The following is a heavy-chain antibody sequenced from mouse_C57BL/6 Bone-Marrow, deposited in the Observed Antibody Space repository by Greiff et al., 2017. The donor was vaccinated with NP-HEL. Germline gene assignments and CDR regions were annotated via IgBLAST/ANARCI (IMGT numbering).Heavy chain of an antibody. CDR2: IWRGGST. Sequence: VQLVESGPGLVQPSQSLSITCTVSGFSLTSYGVHWVRQSPGKGLEWLGVIWRGGSTDYNAAFMSRLSLTKDNSTSHVFFKMNSLQAHDTAIYSSSPHITTVVADYWAQRTTLTVSS. CDR3: SPHITTVVADY. D-gene: IGHD1-1*01. CDR1: GFSLTSYG. V-gene: IGHV2-5*01. J-gene: IGHJ2*01.